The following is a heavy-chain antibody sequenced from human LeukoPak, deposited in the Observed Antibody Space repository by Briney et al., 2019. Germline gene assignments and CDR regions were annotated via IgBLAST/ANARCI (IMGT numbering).Heavy chain of an antibody. D-gene: IGHD3-22*01. V-gene: IGHV3-9*01. CDR1: GFTFDDSA. CDR2: ISWNSGII. Sequence: QSGGSLRLSCAASGFTFDDSAMHWVRQVPGKGLEWVSGISWNSGIIDYADSVKGRSTTSRDNAKNSLYLQMNNLRPDDTAFYYCAKAPPYYSDSSGYFQHWGQGTLVTVSS. J-gene: IGHJ1*01. CDR3: AKAPPYYSDSSGYFQH.